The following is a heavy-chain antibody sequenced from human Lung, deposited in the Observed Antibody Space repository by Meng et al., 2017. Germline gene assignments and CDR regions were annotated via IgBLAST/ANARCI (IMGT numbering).Heavy chain of an antibody. D-gene: IGHD5-24*01. J-gene: IGHJ4*02. CDR1: GYTFTTYA. CDR2: INAGNGNT. V-gene: IGHV1-3*01. CDR3: ARDRDGYASFDH. Sequence: QVQLVQSGAEGKKPGASVKVSCKASGYTFTTYAMHWVRQAPGQRLEWMGWINAGNGNTKYSQKFQGRVTITNDTSIRTAYMDLSRLTSDDTAIYYCARDRDGYASFDHWGQGTLVTVSS.